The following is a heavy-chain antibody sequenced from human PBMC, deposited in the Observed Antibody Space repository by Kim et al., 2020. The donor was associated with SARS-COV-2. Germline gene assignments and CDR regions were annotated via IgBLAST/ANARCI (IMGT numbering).Heavy chain of an antibody. J-gene: IGHJ6*02. CDR2: IIPIFGTA. CDR3: AGGGIVATKEYYYYGMDV. CDR1: GGTFSSYA. Sequence: SVKVSCKASGGTFSSYAISWVRQAPGQGLEWMGGIIPIFGTANYAQKFQGRVTITADESTSTAYMELSSLRSADTAVYYCAGGGIVATKEYYYYGMDVWGRGTTVTVSS. D-gene: IGHD5-12*01. V-gene: IGHV1-69*13.